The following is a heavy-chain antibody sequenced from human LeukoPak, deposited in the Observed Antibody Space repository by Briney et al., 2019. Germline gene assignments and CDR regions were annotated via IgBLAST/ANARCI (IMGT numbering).Heavy chain of an antibody. CDR2: ISPSGDTT. Sequence: GGSLRLSCAASGFTFNNYAMNWVRQAPGKGLEWVSHISPSGDTTYYADSVKGRFTISGDSSKNTLSLQMNSLRVEDTAVYYCAKIPKGGYFDYWGQGTLVTVSS. D-gene: IGHD2-2*01. V-gene: IGHV3-23*01. J-gene: IGHJ4*02. CDR3: AKIPKGGYFDY. CDR1: GFTFNNYA.